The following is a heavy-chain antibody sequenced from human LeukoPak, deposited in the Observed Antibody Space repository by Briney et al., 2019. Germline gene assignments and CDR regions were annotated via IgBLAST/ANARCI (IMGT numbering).Heavy chain of an antibody. CDR3: ARHHDYGDYGCFDY. J-gene: IGHJ4*02. CDR1: GYSFTSYW. CDR2: IYPGDSDT. V-gene: IGHV5-51*01. Sequence: GESLKIFFKGSGYSFTSYWIGWVRQMPGKGLEWMGMIYPGDSDTRYSPSFQGQVTISADKSIRTAYLQWSSLKASDTAIYYCARHHDYGDYGCFDYWGQGTLVTVSS. D-gene: IGHD4-17*01.